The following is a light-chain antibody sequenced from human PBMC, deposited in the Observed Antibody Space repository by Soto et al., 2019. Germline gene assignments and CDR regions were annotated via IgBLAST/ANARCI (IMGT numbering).Light chain of an antibody. V-gene: IGKV3-20*01. Sequence: EFVLTQSPGTLSLSPGERATLSCRASQTVRNNYLAWYQQKPGQAPRLLIYGASSRATGIPARFSGSRSGTDFTLTISSLEPEDFAVYYCQQYGGSRWTFGQGTKVDIK. CDR1: QTVRNNY. CDR2: GAS. J-gene: IGKJ1*01. CDR3: QQYGGSRWT.